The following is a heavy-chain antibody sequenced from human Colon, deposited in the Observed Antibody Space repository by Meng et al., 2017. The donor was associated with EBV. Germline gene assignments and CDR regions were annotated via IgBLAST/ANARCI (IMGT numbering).Heavy chain of an antibody. Sequence: QVPLQQWGAGLLKPSDTVARSCSAYGGSFLDYYWTWHRHPPGKGREWIGEHDHRANTKYNPSLQSRVTISLDTSKKQFSLKVSSVTAAHSAVYYCARRGPSGNFSPWSQGALVTVSS. CDR1: GGSFLDYY. J-gene: IGHJ5*02. V-gene: IGHV4-34*01. CDR2: HDHRANT. CDR3: ARRGPSGNFSP. D-gene: IGHD3-10*01.